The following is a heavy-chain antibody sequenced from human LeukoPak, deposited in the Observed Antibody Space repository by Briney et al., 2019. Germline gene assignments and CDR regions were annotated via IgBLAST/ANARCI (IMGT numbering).Heavy chain of an antibody. CDR3: ARMRDVVVPAALDC. Sequence: SETLSLTCAVSRYSISSGYYWGWIRQPPGKGLEWIGSIYHSGSTYYNPSLRSRVTISVDTSKNQFSLKLSSVTAADTAVYYCARMRDVVVPAALDCWGQGTLVTVSS. V-gene: IGHV4-38-2*01. J-gene: IGHJ4*02. D-gene: IGHD2-2*01. CDR1: RYSISSGYY. CDR2: IYHSGST.